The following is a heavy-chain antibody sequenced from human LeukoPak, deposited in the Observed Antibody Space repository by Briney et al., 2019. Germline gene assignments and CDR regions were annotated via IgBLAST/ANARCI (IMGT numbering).Heavy chain of an antibody. Sequence: GESLKISCKGSGYSFTSYWIGWVRQMPGKGLEWVGIIYPGDSDTRYSPSFQGQVTISADKSISTAYLQWSSLKASDTAMYYCARGLYYDILTGHDAFDIWGQVTMVTVSS. CDR3: ARGLYYDILTGHDAFDI. V-gene: IGHV5-51*01. D-gene: IGHD3-9*01. J-gene: IGHJ3*02. CDR2: IYPGDSDT. CDR1: GYSFTSYW.